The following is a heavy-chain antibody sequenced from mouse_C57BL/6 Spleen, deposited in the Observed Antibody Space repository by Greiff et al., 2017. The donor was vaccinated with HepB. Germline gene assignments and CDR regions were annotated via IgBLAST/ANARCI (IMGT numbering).Heavy chain of an antibody. Sequence: VQLQQSGPELVKPGASVKISCKASGYTFTDYYMNWVKQSHGKSLEWIGDINPNNGGTSYNQKFKGKATLTVDKSSSTAYMELRSLTSEDSAVYYCARILGPYWYFDVWGTGTTVTVSS. D-gene: IGHD4-1*01. CDR3: ARILGPYWYFDV. V-gene: IGHV1-26*01. J-gene: IGHJ1*03. CDR1: GYTFTDYY. CDR2: INPNNGGT.